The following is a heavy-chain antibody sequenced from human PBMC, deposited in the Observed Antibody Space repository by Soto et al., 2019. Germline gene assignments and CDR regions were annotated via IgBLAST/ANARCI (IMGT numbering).Heavy chain of an antibody. Sequence: ASVKVSCKASGYTFSSYDINWVRQATGQGLEWMGCMNPNSGNTGYAQKFQGRVTMTRNTSISKAYMELSSLRSEDTAVYYCARGLFYYDSSGSHYGLDVWGQGTTVTVSS. CDR3: ARGLFYYDSSGSHYGLDV. V-gene: IGHV1-8*01. CDR2: MNPNSGNT. J-gene: IGHJ6*02. CDR1: GYTFSSYD. D-gene: IGHD3-22*01.